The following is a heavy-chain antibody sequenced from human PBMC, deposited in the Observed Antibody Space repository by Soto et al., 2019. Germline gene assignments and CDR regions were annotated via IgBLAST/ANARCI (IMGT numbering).Heavy chain of an antibody. D-gene: IGHD3-22*01. CDR2: ISPYDGNT. CDR1: GYTFSSYG. V-gene: IGHV1-18*01. CDR3: ARGGYYDSSGSRNYHYYGMNV. J-gene: IGHJ6*02. Sequence: QVQLVQSGGEVKKPGASVKVSCKASGYTFSSYGINWVRQAPGQGLEWLGWISPYDGNTKYAQILQGRVSMATDTSTKTAYMEVKSLRPDDTAVYYCARGGYYDSSGSRNYHYYGMNVWGQGTTVTVSS.